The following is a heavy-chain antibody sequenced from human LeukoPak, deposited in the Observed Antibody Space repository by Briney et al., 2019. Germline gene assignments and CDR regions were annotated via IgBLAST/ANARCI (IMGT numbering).Heavy chain of an antibody. J-gene: IGHJ4*02. Sequence: GRSLRLSCAASGFTFSSYGMNWVRQAPGKGLEWVSGISGSGGTTYYADSVKGRFTISRDNSKNSLSLQVSSLRAEDTAVYYCAKTNGYYSDWGQGTLVTVSP. V-gene: IGHV3-23*01. D-gene: IGHD3-22*01. CDR1: GFTFSSYG. CDR2: ISGSGGTT. CDR3: AKTNGYYSD.